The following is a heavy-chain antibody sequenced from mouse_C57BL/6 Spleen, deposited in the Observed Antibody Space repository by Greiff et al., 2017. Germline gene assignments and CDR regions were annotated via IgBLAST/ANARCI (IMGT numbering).Heavy chain of an antibody. CDR1: GFSFNTYA. V-gene: IGHV10-1*01. CDR3: VRGGPYYSNYDAMDY. CDR2: IRSKSNNYAT. J-gene: IGHJ4*01. Sequence: EVQRVESGGGLVQPKGSLKLSCAASGFSFNTYAMNWVRQAPGKGLEWVARIRSKSNNYATYYADSVKDRFTISRDDSESMLYLQMNNLKTEDTAMYYCVRGGPYYSNYDAMDYWGQGTSVTVSS. D-gene: IGHD2-5*01.